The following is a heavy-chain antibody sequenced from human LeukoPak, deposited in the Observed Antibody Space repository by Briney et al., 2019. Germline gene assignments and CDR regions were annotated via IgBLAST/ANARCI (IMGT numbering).Heavy chain of an antibody. CDR2: ITSSSTYM. D-gene: IGHD5-12*01. CDR1: GFIFRNYS. CDR3: ARIFVTYSGYDLGFFDS. Sequence: GGSLRLSCAAPGFIFRNYSMNWVRQAPGKGLEWVSSITSSSTYMYYADSVKGRFTITRDNAQDSLFLQMDSLRVEDTAVYYCARIFVTYSGYDLGFFDSWGQGTLVTVSS. J-gene: IGHJ4*02. V-gene: IGHV3-21*01.